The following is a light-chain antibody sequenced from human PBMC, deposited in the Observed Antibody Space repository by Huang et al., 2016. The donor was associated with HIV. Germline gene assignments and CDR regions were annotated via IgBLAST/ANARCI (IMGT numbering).Light chain of an antibody. CDR3: QQYNNWRLS. Sequence: IVMTQSPATLSVSPGERVTVSCRANRSVSSNLAWYHQRPGQAPRLLIYGSSTRAPGIPARVSGSGSGTDCSLTISSLQSEDFALYYCQQYNNWRLSFGGGTRVDI. J-gene: IGKJ4*01. CDR1: RSVSSN. CDR2: GSS. V-gene: IGKV3-15*01.